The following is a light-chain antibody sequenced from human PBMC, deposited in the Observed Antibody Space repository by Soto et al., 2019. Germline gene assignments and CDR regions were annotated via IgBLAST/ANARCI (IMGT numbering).Light chain of an antibody. Sequence: EIVLTQSPVTLSLFPGERATLSCRASQTVSSTYFAWYRQRPGQPPSLLIYGASNRATGVPDRFSGSGSGTDFTLTITRREPEDFAVYYCQQYGSSPPGFTFGPGTTVEIK. CDR2: GAS. CDR1: QTVSSTY. V-gene: IGKV3-20*01. CDR3: QQYGSSPPGFT. J-gene: IGKJ3*01.